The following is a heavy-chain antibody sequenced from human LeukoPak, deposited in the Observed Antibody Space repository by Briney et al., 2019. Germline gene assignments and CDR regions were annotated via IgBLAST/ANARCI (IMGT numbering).Heavy chain of an antibody. Sequence: AGSLRLSCAASGFTFSSNWMHWVRQAPGQGMVWVSRIKSDGSTNYADSVKGRFTISRDNAKNTVSLQMNSLRAEDTGVYYCARAPSEIGGYYPEYFRHWGQGTLVTVSS. J-gene: IGHJ1*01. V-gene: IGHV3-74*01. CDR2: IKSDGST. CDR3: ARAPSEIGGYYPEYFRH. D-gene: IGHD3-22*01. CDR1: GFTFSSNW.